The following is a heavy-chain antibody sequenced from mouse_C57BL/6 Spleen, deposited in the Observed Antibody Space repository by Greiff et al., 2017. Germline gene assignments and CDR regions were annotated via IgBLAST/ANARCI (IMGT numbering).Heavy chain of an antibody. V-gene: IGHV5-17*01. CDR1: GFTFSDYG. J-gene: IGHJ2*01. Sequence: EVMLVESGGGLVKPGGSLKLSCAASGFTFSDYGMHWVRQAPEKGLEWVAYISSGSSTIYYADTVKGRFTISRDNAKNTLFLQMTSLRSEDTAMYYCARGKNSYYFDYWGQGTTLTVSS. CDR3: ARGKNSYYFDY. CDR2: ISSGSSTI.